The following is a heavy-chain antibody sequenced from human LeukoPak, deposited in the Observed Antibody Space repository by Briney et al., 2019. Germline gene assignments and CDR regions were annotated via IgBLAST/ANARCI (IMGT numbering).Heavy chain of an antibody. CDR2: IYPGDSDT. CDR1: GYSFTSYW. V-gene: IGHV5-51*01. D-gene: IGHD3-3*01. J-gene: IGHJ4*02. CDR3: ARRHYDFWSGYYSELDY. Sequence: GESLQISCKGSGYSFTSYWIGWVRQMPGKGLEWMGIIYPGDSDTRYSPSFQGQVTISADKSISTAYLQWSSLKASDTAMYYCARRHYDFWSGYYSELDYWGQGTLVTVSS.